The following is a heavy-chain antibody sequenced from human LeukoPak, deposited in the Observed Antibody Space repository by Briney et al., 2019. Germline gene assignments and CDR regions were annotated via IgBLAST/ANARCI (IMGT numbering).Heavy chain of an antibody. Sequence: ASVKDSCKASGYTFTSYYMHWVRQAPGQGLEWMGIINPSGGSTSYAQKFQGRVTMTRDMSTSTVYMELSSLRSEDTAVYYCAREEGGMATINRNFDYWGQGTLVTVSS. CDR1: GYTFTSYY. J-gene: IGHJ4*02. D-gene: IGHD5-24*01. V-gene: IGHV1-46*01. CDR2: INPSGGST. CDR3: AREEGGMATINRNFDY.